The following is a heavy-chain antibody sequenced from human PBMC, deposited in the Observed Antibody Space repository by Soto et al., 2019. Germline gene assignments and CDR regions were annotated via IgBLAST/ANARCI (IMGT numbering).Heavy chain of an antibody. CDR1: GGTFSSYT. Sequence: QVQLVQSGAEVKKPGSSVKVSCKASGGTFSSYTISWVRQAPGQGLEWMGRIIPILGIANYAQKFQCRVTITADNSTSTGSMRVCRLRSGDTAVYSVARVGLTVVVAYWYFDLWGRGTLFTVSS. CDR2: IIPILGIA. J-gene: IGHJ2*01. CDR3: ARVGLTVVVAYWYFDL. D-gene: IGHD2-15*01. V-gene: IGHV1-69*02.